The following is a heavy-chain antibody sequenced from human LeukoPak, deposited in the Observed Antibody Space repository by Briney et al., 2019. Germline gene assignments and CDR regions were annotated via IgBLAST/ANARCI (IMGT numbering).Heavy chain of an antibody. Sequence: GASVKVSRKASGGTFSSYAISWVRQAPGQGLEWMGGIIPIFGTTNYAQKFQGRVTITADESTSTACMELSSLRSEDTAVYYCARSHYSSYWDNGPHYYYYYMDVWGKGTTVTVSS. CDR3: ARSHYSSYWDNGPHYYYYYMDV. J-gene: IGHJ6*03. V-gene: IGHV1-69*13. CDR1: GGTFSSYA. D-gene: IGHD6-6*01. CDR2: IIPIFGTT.